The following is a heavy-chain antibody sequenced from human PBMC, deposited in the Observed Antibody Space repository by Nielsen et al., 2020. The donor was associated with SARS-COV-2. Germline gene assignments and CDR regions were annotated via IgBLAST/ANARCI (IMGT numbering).Heavy chain of an antibody. J-gene: IGHJ4*02. V-gene: IGHV1-69*13. Sequence: SVKVSCKASGGTFSSYAISWVRQAPGQGLEWMGGIIPIFGTANYAQKFQGRVTITADESTSTAYMELSSLRSEDTAVYYCASSSSPYYYGSGSYYYFDYWGQGTLVTVSS. CDR3: ASSSSPYYYGSGSYYYFDY. CDR2: IIPIFGTA. CDR1: GGTFSSYA. D-gene: IGHD3-10*01.